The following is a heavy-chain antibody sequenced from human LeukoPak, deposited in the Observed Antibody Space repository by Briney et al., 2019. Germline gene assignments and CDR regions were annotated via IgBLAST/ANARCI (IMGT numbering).Heavy chain of an antibody. V-gene: IGHV4-59*11. J-gene: IGHJ6*03. Sequence: SETLSLTCTVSGGSISSHYWSWIRQPPGKGLEWIGYIHYSGSTNYNPSPKSRVTLSVDTSKNQFSLKLSSVTAADTAVYYCARGKLIAATGVYYYYYMDVWGKGTAVTVSS. D-gene: IGHD6-6*01. CDR1: GGSISSHY. CDR3: ARGKLIAATGVYYYYYMDV. CDR2: IHYSGST.